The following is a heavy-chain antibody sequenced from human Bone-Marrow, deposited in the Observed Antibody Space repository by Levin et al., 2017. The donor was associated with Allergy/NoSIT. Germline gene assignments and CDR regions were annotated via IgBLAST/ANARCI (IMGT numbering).Heavy chain of an antibody. CDR3: EKDPVDDDSSWLLES. CDR1: GFVFSSYT. V-gene: IGHV3-23*01. D-gene: IGHD6-13*01. CDR2: IRGSGGSK. J-gene: IGHJ4*02. Sequence: GGSLRLSCAASGFVFSSYTMSWVRQAPGKGLEWVSAIRGSGGSKYYADSVQGRFSISRDNSKTTLYLQMNSLRDEDTAVYFCEKDPVDDDSSWLLESWGQGTLVTVSS.